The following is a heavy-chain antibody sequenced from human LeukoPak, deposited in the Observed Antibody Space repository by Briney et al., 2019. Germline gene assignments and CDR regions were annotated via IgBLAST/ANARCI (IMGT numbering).Heavy chain of an antibody. Sequence: SETLSLTCTVSGGSISSYYWSWIRQPPGKGLEWIGYIYYSGSTNYNPSLKSRVTISVDTSKNQFSLKLSSVTAADTAVYYCARGANYYDSTLTNWGQGPWSPSPQ. CDR3: ARGANYYDSTLTN. CDR1: GGSISSYY. CDR2: IYYSGST. J-gene: IGHJ1*01. D-gene: IGHD3-22*01. V-gene: IGHV4-59*08.